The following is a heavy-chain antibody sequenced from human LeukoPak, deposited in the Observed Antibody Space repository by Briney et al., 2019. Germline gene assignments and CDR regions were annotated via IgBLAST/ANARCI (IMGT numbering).Heavy chain of an antibody. D-gene: IGHD6-13*01. CDR2: IYYSGST. Sequence: SETLSLTCTVSGGSISSYYWSWIRQPPGKGLEWIGYIYYSGSTNYNPSLKSRVTISVDTSKNQFSLKLSSVTAADTAVYYCARVLKAAAAGPIDYWGQGTLVTVSS. V-gene: IGHV4-59*01. CDR3: ARVLKAAAAGPIDY. J-gene: IGHJ4*02. CDR1: GGSISSYY.